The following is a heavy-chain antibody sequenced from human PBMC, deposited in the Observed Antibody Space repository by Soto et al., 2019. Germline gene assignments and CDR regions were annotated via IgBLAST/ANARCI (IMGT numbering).Heavy chain of an antibody. CDR3: ARGSYLHNGLFDH. V-gene: IGHV1-69*06. CDR1: GGTFSDYS. D-gene: IGHD2-8*01. CDR2: IVPIFGSA. J-gene: IGHJ5*02. Sequence: QVQLMQSGPEVKKPGSSVKVSCKASGGTFSDYSIRWVRQAPGQGLEWMGGIVPIFGSADYAHNFKGRVTITADKSTDSAYMELTSLRSDDTAIYYCARGSYLHNGLFDHWGQGTLVTVSS.